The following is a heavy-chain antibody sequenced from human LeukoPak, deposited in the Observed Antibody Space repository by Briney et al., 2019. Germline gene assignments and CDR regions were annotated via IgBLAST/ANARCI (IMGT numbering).Heavy chain of an antibody. CDR2: ISYSGST. V-gene: IGHV4-39*01. CDR1: SGSISSTNYY. J-gene: IGHJ3*01. CDR3: ARHSRDPDAFAV. Sequence: SETLSLTCTVSSGSISSTNYYWGWIRQPPGKGLEWIGSISYSGSTYHNPSLKSRVTIFVDTSKNQFSLKLSSVTAADTAVYYCARHSRDPDAFAVWGQGTMVTVSS.